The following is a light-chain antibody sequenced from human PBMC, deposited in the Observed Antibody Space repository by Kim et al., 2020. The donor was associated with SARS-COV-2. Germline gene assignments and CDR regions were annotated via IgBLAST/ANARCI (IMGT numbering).Light chain of an antibody. J-gene: IGLJ2*01. Sequence: KAVTLSCTGSSGSIASNYVQGYQQRPGSAPTTVIYEDNQRPSGVPDRFSGSIDSSSNSASLTISGLKTEDEADYYCQSYDSSTHVVFGGGTQLTVL. CDR1: SGSIASNY. CDR2: EDN. CDR3: QSYDSSTHVV. V-gene: IGLV6-57*02.